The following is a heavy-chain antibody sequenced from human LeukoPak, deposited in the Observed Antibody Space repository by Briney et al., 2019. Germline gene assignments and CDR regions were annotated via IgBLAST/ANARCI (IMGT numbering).Heavy chain of an antibody. J-gene: IGHJ4*02. CDR2: ISGSGGST. CDR3: AKRHYGSGSYYTDFDY. CDR1: GFTFSNYA. V-gene: IGHV3-23*01. Sequence: PGRSLRLSCAASGFTFSNYAMSWVRQAPGKGLEWVSAISGSGGSTYYADSVKVRFTISRDNSKNTLYLQMNSLRAEDTAVYYCAKRHYGSGSYYTDFDYWGQGTLVTVSS. D-gene: IGHD3-10*01.